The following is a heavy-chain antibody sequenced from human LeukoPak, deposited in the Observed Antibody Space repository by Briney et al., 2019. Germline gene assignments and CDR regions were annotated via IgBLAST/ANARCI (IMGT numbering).Heavy chain of an antibody. D-gene: IGHD7-27*01. CDR1: GFTFSSYG. V-gene: IGHV3-30*18. J-gene: IGHJ5*02. Sequence: GRSLRLSCAASGFTFSSYGMHWVRQAPGKGLEWVAVISYDGSNKYYADSVKGRFTISRDNSKNTLYLQMNSLRAEDTAVYYCAKDLGSFWFDPWGQGTLVTVSS. CDR2: ISYDGSNK. CDR3: AKDLGSFWFDP.